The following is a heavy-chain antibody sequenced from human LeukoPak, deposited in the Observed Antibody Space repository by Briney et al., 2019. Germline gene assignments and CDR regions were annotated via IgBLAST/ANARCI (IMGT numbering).Heavy chain of an antibody. CDR1: GFTFSSHD. Sequence: PGGSLRLSCAASGFTFSSHDMHWVRQAPGKGLEWVAIISYDGGKKDYADSVKGRFTISRDNAKNTLNLQMNSLRAEDTAVYYCARDLGQYYDTSDNWFDPWGQGTLVTVSS. D-gene: IGHD3-22*01. V-gene: IGHV3-30*03. J-gene: IGHJ5*02. CDR2: ISYDGGKK. CDR3: ARDLGQYYDTSDNWFDP.